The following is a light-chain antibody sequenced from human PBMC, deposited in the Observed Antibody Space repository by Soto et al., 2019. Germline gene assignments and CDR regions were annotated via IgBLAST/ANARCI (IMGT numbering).Light chain of an antibody. Sequence: QSVLTQPASVSGSPGQSITISCTGTSSDVGGYNYVSWYQHHPGKAPKLMIYDVSNRPSGVSNRFSGSKSGNTASLTISGLQADDEDDYYCSSFTSITTPVFGGGTKLTVL. CDR1: SSDVGGYNY. CDR2: DVS. V-gene: IGLV2-14*03. CDR3: SSFTSITTPV. J-gene: IGLJ2*01.